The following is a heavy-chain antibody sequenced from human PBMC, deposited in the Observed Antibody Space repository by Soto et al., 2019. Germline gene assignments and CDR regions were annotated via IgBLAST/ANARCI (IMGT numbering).Heavy chain of an antibody. J-gene: IGHJ4*02. CDR2: ISWNSGNI. CDR3: AKHQDLNCGGYCESGFDY. D-gene: IGHD2-21*02. CDR1: GFTFEDYA. V-gene: IGHV3-9*01. Sequence: SLRLSCAASGFTFEDYARPWARQAPGKGLEWVAGISWNSGNIGFADSVKGRFTISRDNAKNSLYLQMNSLRAEDTAFYYCAKHQDLNCGGYCESGFDYWGQGTLVTVYS.